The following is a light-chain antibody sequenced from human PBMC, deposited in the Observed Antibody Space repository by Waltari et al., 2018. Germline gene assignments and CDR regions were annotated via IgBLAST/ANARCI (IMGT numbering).Light chain of an antibody. J-gene: IGLJ3*02. CDR1: SSEVGGYTY. CDR2: NVS. CDR3: CSYTSSRTWV. Sequence: SALTQPASVSGSPGQSITISCTGTSSEVGGYTYVPWFQHPPGKAPKLMIYNVSNRPSGVSNGSPGSKSGNTASLTISGLQAEDEADYFCCSYTSSRTWVFGGGTKVTVL. V-gene: IGLV2-14*03.